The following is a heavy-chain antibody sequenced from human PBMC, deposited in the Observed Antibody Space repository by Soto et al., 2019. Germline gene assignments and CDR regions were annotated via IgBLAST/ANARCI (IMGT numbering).Heavy chain of an antibody. CDR3: ARRGTISSAHHFDH. CDR1: GFTFSGYN. Sequence: QVQLVESGGGLVKPGGSLRLSCAASGFTFSGYNMSWIRQAPGKGLEWVSYITRSGSNTFDAESVKGRFTISRDNTMNLLYLQMNSLSAEDTAVYYCARRGTISSAHHFDHWGQGTRVTVSS. V-gene: IGHV3-11*01. D-gene: IGHD6-6*01. J-gene: IGHJ4*02. CDR2: ITRSGSNT.